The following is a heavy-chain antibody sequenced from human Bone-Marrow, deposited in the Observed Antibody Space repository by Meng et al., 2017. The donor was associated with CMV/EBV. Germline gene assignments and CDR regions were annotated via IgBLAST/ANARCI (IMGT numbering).Heavy chain of an antibody. D-gene: IGHD2-2*01. J-gene: IGHJ4*02. V-gene: IGHV4-39*01. Sequence: SETLSLTCTVSGGSISSSSYYWGWIRQPPGKGLEWIGSIYYSGSSYYNPSLKSRVTISVDTCKNQFSLKLSSVTAADTAVYYCARQTGSIVVVTDAFFDYWGQGTLVTVSS. CDR3: ARQTGSIVVVTDAFFDY. CDR2: IYYSGSS. CDR1: GGSISSSSYY.